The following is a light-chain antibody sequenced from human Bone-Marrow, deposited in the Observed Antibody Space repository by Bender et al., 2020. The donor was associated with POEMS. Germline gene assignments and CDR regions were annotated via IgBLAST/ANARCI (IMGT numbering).Light chain of an antibody. Sequence: QSVLTQPPSVSGAPGQRVTISCTGSSSNIGAHYDVSWYQQFPGRVPKLLIFGNINRPSGVPDRFSGSQSGTSASLVITGLQADDEADYSCQSYDTSLGGSVFGGGTTLTVL. V-gene: IGLV1-40*01. CDR1: SSNIGAHYD. CDR3: QSYDTSLGGSV. J-gene: IGLJ2*01. CDR2: GNI.